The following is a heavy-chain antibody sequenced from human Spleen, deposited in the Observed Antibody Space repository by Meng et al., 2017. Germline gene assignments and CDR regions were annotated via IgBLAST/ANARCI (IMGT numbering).Heavy chain of an antibody. CDR1: GGSFSDYY. CDR3: ARGPTTMAHDFDY. CDR2: INHSGST. J-gene: IGHJ4*02. D-gene: IGHD4-11*01. Sequence: QVQLQEAGPGLVKPSETLSLTCVVSGGSFSDYYWSWIRQPPGKGLEWIGEINHSGSTNYNPSLESRATISVDTSQNNLSLKLSSVTAADSAVYYCARGPTTMAHDFDYWGQGTLVTVFS. V-gene: IGHV4-34*01.